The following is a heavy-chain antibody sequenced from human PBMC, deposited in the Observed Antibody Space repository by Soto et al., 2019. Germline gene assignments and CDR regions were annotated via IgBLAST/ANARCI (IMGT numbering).Heavy chain of an antibody. CDR2: IKDSGNT. CDR1: GGSISSYY. D-gene: IGHD6-19*01. V-gene: IGHV4-59*01. J-gene: IGHJ4*02. Sequence: SETLSLTCTVSGGSISSYYWTWVRQPPGKRLEWIGYIKDSGNTNYNPSLKSRVTMSLDTSKNQFSLKVNSVTAADTAVYYCARVSPSYSTGWYYFDYWGQGTLVTVSS. CDR3: ARVSPSYSTGWYYFDY.